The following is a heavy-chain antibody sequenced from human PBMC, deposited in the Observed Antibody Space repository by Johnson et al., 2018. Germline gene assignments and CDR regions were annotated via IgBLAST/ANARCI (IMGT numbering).Heavy chain of an antibody. J-gene: IGHJ6*02. CDR3: ARDDAKWYGSGAGYYGMDV. CDR1: GGIFSNSA. Sequence: QVPLVQSGAEVKKPGSSVKVSCKVSGGIFSNSAISWVRQAPGQGLEWMGGIIPMFNTANYAEKLQGRVTITADESTSTAYMELSSRTSEDTAVYYCARDDAKWYGSGAGYYGMDVWGQGSAVTV. D-gene: IGHD3-10*01. CDR2: IIPMFNTA. V-gene: IGHV1-69*01.